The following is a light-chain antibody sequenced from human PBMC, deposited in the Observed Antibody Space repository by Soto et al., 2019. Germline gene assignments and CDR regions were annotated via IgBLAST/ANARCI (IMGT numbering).Light chain of an antibody. CDR1: SSDVGGYDY. J-gene: IGLJ1*01. CDR3: CSYAGSYTFV. V-gene: IGLV2-11*01. CDR2: NVN. Sequence: QSALTQPRSVSGSPGQSVTISRTGTSSDVGGYDYVSWYQQHPGKAPKLIIHNVNKRPSGVPDRFSGSKSVNTASLTISGLQAADEADYYCCSYAGSYTFVFGSGTKLTVL.